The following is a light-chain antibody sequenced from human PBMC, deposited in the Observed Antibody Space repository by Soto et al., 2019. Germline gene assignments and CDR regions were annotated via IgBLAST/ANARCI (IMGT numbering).Light chain of an antibody. CDR1: QSINAH. CDR2: GAS. V-gene: IGKV3-15*01. J-gene: IGKJ1*01. CDR3: QQYNTWLWT. Sequence: EVVMTQSPATLSVSPGERVTLSCRASQSINAHLAWYQQKPGQAPRLLNHGASTRATGIPARFSGSGFGTEFILTISSLQSEDFAVYYCQQYNTWLWTFGQGTKVEIQ.